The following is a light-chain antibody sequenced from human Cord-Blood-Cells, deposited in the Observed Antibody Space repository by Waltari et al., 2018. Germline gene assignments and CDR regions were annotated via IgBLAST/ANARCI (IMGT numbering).Light chain of an antibody. CDR1: QDISNY. V-gene: IGKV1-33*01. Sequence: DIQMTQSPSSLSASVGDRVTITCQASQDISNYLNWYQQKPGKAPKLLIYDASNLETGFPSRFSGSGSGTDFTFTISSPQPEDIATYYCQQYDNLPITFGQGTRLEIK. CDR2: DAS. CDR3: QQYDNLPIT. J-gene: IGKJ5*01.